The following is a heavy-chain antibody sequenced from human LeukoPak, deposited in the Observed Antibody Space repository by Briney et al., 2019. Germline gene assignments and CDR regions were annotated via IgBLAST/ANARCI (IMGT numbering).Heavy chain of an antibody. CDR3: ARYDNWNYYMDV. CDR2: IYYSGST. D-gene: IGHD1-20*01. J-gene: IGHJ6*03. CDR1: CGSISSSSYY. Sequence: SETLSLTCTVSCGSISSSSYYWGWIHQPPGKGLEWIGSIYYSGSTYYNSSLKSRVTISVDTSKNQFSLKLSSVTAADTAVYYCARYDNWNYYMDVWGKGTTVTVSS. V-gene: IGHV4-39*01.